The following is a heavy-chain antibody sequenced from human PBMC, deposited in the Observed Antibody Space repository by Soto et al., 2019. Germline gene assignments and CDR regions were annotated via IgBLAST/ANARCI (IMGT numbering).Heavy chain of an antibody. CDR3: AREIGYSYGPFDY. V-gene: IGHV3-11*01. Sequence: PGGSLSLSCXASGFTSSDCCMRWILLAPGKGLEWVSYICSSGSTIYYADSVKGRFTISRDNAKNSLYLQMNSLRAEDTAVYYCAREIGYSYGPFDYWGQGTLVTVSS. D-gene: IGHD5-18*01. CDR2: ICSSGSTI. J-gene: IGHJ4*02. CDR1: GFTSSDCC.